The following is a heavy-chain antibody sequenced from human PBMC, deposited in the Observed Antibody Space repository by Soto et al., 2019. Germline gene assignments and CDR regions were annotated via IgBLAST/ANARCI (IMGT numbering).Heavy chain of an antibody. J-gene: IGHJ6*02. CDR1: GFTFSSYG. CDR2: IWYDGSNK. D-gene: IGHD1-26*01. V-gene: IGHV3-33*01. CDR3: ARDISGIVGATAHYYYYYGMDV. Sequence: GGSLRLSCAASGFTFSSYGMHWVRQAPGKGLEWVAVIWYDGSNKYYADSVKGRFTISRDNSKNTLYLQMNSLRAEDTAVYYCARDISGIVGATAHYYYYYGMDVWGQGTTVTVSS.